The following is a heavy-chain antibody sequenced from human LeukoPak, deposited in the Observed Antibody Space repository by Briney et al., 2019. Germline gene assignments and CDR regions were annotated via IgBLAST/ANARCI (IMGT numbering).Heavy chain of an antibody. CDR2: IYYSGST. J-gene: IGHJ3*02. V-gene: IGHV4-31*03. CDR3: ARVPADI. CDR1: GGSISSGSYD. D-gene: IGHD2-2*01. Sequence: SETLSLTCTVSGGSISSGSYDWNWIRQHPGKGLEWIGYIYYSGSTYYNPSLKSRVTISVDTSKNQFSLKLSSVTAADTAVYYCARVPADIWGQGTMVTVSS.